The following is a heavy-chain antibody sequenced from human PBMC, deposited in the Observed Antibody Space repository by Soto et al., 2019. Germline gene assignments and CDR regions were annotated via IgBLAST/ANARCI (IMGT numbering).Heavy chain of an antibody. Sequence: ASVKVSCKASGYTFTSYGISWVRQAPGQGLEWMGWISAYNGNTNYAQKLQGRVTITTDTSTSTAYMELRSLRSDDTAVYYCAGHVLRYFDWSHWGQGTLVTVSS. CDR3: AGHVLRYFDWSH. CDR2: ISAYNGNT. J-gene: IGHJ4*02. V-gene: IGHV1-18*01. CDR1: GYTFTSYG. D-gene: IGHD3-9*01.